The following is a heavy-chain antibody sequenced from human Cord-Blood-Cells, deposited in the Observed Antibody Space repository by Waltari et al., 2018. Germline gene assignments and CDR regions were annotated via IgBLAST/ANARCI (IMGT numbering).Heavy chain of an antibody. D-gene: IGHD6-6*01. V-gene: IGHV4-34*01. CDR1: GGSFSGYY. CDR2: INHSGST. Sequence: QVQLQQWGAGLLKTSETLSLTCAVYGGSFSGYYWSWIRQPPGKGLEWIGEINHSGSTNYTPSLKSRVTISVDTSKNQFSLKLSSVTAADTAVYYCERGGGIAARRGDYWGQGTLVTVSS. J-gene: IGHJ4*02. CDR3: ERGGGIAARRGDY.